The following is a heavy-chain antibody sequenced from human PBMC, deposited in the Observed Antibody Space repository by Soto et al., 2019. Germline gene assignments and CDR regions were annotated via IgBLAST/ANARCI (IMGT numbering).Heavy chain of an antibody. V-gene: IGHV4-34*01. D-gene: IGHD3-9*01. CDR2: INHSGST. CDR3: ARTSDYDILTGYYPDWFDP. CDR1: GGSFSGYY. Sequence: SETLSLTCAVCGGSFSGYYWSWIRQPPGKGLEWIGEINHSGSTNYNPSLKSRVTISVDTSKNQFSLKLSSVTAADTAVYYCARTSDYDILTGYYPDWFDPWGQGTLVTVSS. J-gene: IGHJ5*02.